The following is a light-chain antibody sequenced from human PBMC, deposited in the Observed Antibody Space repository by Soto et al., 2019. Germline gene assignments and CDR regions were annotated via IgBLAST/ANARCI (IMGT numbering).Light chain of an antibody. J-gene: IGKJ5*01. CDR3: QQYNSYPIT. CDR1: QSLSSW. Sequence: EIQMTQSPSTLSASVGDRVTITCRASQSLSSWLAWYQQKPGKAPKLLIYDASSLESGVPSRFSGSGSGTEFTLTISSLQPDDFATYYCQQYNSYPITFGQGTRLEIK. CDR2: DAS. V-gene: IGKV1-5*01.